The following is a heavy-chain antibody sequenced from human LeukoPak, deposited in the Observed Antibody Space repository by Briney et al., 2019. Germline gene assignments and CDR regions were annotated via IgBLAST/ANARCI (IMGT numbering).Heavy chain of an antibody. J-gene: IGHJ4*01. CDR1: GGSISTTGYY. CDR3: ASDKGYSNNYFDY. CDR2: IYYSESN. V-gene: IGHV4-39*01. Sequence: SETLSLTCTVSGGSISTTGYYWAWIRQPPGKGLEWIASIYYSESNYYNSSLRSRVTISVDTSRNQFSLKLSSVTAADTALYYCASDKGYSNNYFDYWGQGTLVTVSS. D-gene: IGHD6-13*01.